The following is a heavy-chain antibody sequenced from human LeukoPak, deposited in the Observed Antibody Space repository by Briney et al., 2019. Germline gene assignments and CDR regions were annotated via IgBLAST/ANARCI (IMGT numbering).Heavy chain of an antibody. Sequence: GGTLRLSCAASGFTFSSYGMSWVRQAPGKGLEWVSAISGSGGSTYYADSVKGRFTISRDNSKNTLYLQMNSLRAEDTAVYYCARESLYSYGYNYWGQGTLVTVSS. J-gene: IGHJ4*02. V-gene: IGHV3-23*01. CDR1: GFTFSSYG. CDR3: ARESLYSYGYNY. D-gene: IGHD5-18*01. CDR2: ISGSGGST.